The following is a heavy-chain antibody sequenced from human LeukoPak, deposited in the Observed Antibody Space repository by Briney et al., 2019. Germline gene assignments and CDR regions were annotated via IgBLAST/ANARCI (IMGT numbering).Heavy chain of an antibody. V-gene: IGHV3-30*03. CDR3: ARDGSSGWY. D-gene: IGHD6-19*01. J-gene: IGHJ4*02. Sequence: PGGSLRLSCAASGFTFSNYGIHWVRQAPGKGLEWVAVISYDGNNKYYADSVKGRFTISRDNSKNTLFLQMNSLRAEDTAVYYCARDGSSGWYWGQGTLVTVSS. CDR2: ISYDGNNK. CDR1: GFTFSNYG.